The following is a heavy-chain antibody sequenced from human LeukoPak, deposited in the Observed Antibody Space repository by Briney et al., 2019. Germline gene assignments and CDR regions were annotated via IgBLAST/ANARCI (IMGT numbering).Heavy chain of an antibody. Sequence: GGSLRLSCAASGFTFNNYEINWDRQPQGTGTERNSYISASGRTIYYADAVKGRFTISRDNAKNSVYLQMNSLRDDDTAVYYCVREVNYSNMRWEHFDYWGQGTLVTVSS. J-gene: IGHJ4*02. CDR2: ISASGRTI. CDR3: VREVNYSNMRWEHFDY. D-gene: IGHD5-24*01. CDR1: GFTFNNYE. V-gene: IGHV3-48*03.